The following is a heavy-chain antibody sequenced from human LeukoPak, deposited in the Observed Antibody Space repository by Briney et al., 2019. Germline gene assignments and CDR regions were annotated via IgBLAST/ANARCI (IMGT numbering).Heavy chain of an antibody. V-gene: IGHV3-33*01. CDR3: ARDPPMYYYDEPGSRDAFDI. Sequence: QPGRSLRLSCAASGFTFSSYGMHWVRQAPGKGLEWVAVIWYDGSNKYYAESVKGRFTISRDNSKNTLHLQMNSLRAEDTAVYYCARDPPMYYYDEPGSRDAFDIWGQGTMVTVSS. CDR2: IWYDGSNK. D-gene: IGHD3-22*01. J-gene: IGHJ3*02. CDR1: GFTFSSYG.